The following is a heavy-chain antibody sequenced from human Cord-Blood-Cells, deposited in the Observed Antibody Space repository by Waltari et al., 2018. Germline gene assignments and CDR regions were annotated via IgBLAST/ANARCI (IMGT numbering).Heavy chain of an antibody. CDR1: GGTFSIYT. V-gene: IGHV1-69*08. CDR3: ARDRCGGDCSSPDWYFDL. Sequence: QVQLVQSGAEVKKPGSSVKVSCKASGGTFSIYTISWVRQAPGQWLEWMGRIIPILGIANYAQKFQGRVTITADKSTSTAYMELSSLRSEDTAVYYCARDRCGGDCSSPDWYFDLWGRGTLVTVSS. D-gene: IGHD2-21*01. J-gene: IGHJ2*01. CDR2: IIPILGIA.